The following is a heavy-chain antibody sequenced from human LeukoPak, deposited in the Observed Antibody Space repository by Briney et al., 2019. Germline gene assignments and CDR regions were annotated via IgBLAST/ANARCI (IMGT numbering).Heavy chain of an antibody. J-gene: IGHJ4*02. V-gene: IGHV4-34*01. D-gene: IGHD3-10*01. CDR1: GGSLTTHW. CDR3: ARGRVYFRDLTSLRGVIPFDS. CDR2: INHSGHT. Sequence: SETLSLTCAVYGGSLTTHWWTWIRQSAGRGLEWVGEINHSGHTNYNPSFESRLTVSIDKSKNQFSLRLSSVTAADTAINYCARGRVYFRDLTSLRGVIPFDSWGQGTPVIVSS.